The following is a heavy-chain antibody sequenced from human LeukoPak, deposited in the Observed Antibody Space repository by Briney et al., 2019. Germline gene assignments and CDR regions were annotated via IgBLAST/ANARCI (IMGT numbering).Heavy chain of an antibody. CDR3: AKVGLSYSSSWYYFDH. Sequence: GGSLRLSCAASGFTFSSYAMSWVRQAPGKGLEWVSAISGSGGSTYYADSVTGRFTISRDNSKNTLYLQMNSLRAEDTAVYYCAKVGLSYSSSWYYFDHWGQGTLVTVSS. CDR2: ISGSGGST. V-gene: IGHV3-23*01. D-gene: IGHD6-13*01. CDR1: GFTFSSYA. J-gene: IGHJ4*02.